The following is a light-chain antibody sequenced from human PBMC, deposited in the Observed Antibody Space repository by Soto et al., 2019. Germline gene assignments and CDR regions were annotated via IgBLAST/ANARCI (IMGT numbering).Light chain of an antibody. J-gene: IGKJ5*01. CDR3: QQSYNTPQYT. Sequence: DIQMTQSPSSLSASVGDRVTITCRASQTISSYLNWYQQKPGKAPKLLIYAASSLQSGVPSRFSGSGPGIDFTLTISSLQPEDFAIYYCQQSYNTPQYTFGQGTRLEIK. V-gene: IGKV1-39*01. CDR1: QTISSY. CDR2: AAS.